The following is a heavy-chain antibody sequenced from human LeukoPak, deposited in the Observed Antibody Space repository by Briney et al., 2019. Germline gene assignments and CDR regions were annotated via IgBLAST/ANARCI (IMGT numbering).Heavy chain of an antibody. CDR2: IYSGGST. D-gene: IGHD6-13*01. Sequence: GGSLRLSCAASGFTVSSNYMSWVRQAPGKGLEWVSVIYSGGSTYYAGSVKGRFTISRDNSKNTLYLQMNSLRAEDTAVYYCARASYSSSWYDYYGMDVWGQGTTVTVSS. CDR3: ARASYSSSWYDYYGMDV. V-gene: IGHV3-53*01. CDR1: GFTVSSNY. J-gene: IGHJ6*02.